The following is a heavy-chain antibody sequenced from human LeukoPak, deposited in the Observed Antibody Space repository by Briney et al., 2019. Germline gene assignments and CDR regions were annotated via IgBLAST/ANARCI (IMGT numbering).Heavy chain of an antibody. CDR2: ITGSGGST. V-gene: IGHV3-23*01. D-gene: IGHD3-3*01. CDR1: GFTFNRYG. CDR3: ARDERLLSFLK. J-gene: IGHJ4*02. Sequence: GGSLRLSCAASGFTFNRYGMNWVRQAPGKGLEWVSGITGSGGSTYYADSVKGRFTISRDNSKNTLYLQMNSLRAEDTAIYYCARDERLLSFLKWGQGTLVTVSS.